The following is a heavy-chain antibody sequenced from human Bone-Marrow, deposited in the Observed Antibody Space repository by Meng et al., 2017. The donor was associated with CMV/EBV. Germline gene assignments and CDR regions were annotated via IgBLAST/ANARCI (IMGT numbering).Heavy chain of an antibody. CDR1: GFTFSSYG. CDR2: ISYDGSNK. Sequence: GESLKISCAASGFTFSSYGMHWVRQAPGKGLEWVAVISYDGSNKYYADSVKGRFTISRDNSKNTLYLQMNSLRAEDTAVYYCAKDLSSSGWYVSYFDSWGQGTVVTVSS. CDR3: AKDLSSSGWYVSYFDS. V-gene: IGHV3-30*19. J-gene: IGHJ4*02. D-gene: IGHD6-19*01.